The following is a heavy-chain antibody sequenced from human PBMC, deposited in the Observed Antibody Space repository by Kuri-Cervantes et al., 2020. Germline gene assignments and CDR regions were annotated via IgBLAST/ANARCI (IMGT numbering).Heavy chain of an antibody. Sequence: GGSLRLSCAASEFTVNSSYMSWVRQAPGKGLEWVSVIFGGGRTHYADSVKGRFTISRDNSKNTLYLQMNSLRAEDTAVYYCARWASDAFDIWGQGTMVTVSS. CDR1: EFTVNSSY. CDR3: ARWASDAFDI. J-gene: IGHJ3*02. V-gene: IGHV3-53*01. CDR2: IFGGGRT.